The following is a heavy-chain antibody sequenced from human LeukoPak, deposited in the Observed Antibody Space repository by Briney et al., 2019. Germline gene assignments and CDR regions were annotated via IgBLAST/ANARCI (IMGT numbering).Heavy chain of an antibody. CDR1: GFTFGDYA. Sequence: QPGRSLRLSCTASGFTFGDYAMSWVRQAPGKGLEWVGFIRSKAYGGTTEYAASVKGRFTISRDDSKSTAYLQMNSLKTEDTSVYYCTREGTSGYFHYFDYWGQGTLVTVSS. V-gene: IGHV3-49*04. J-gene: IGHJ4*02. D-gene: IGHD3-22*01. CDR3: TREGTSGYFHYFDY. CDR2: IRSKAYGGTT.